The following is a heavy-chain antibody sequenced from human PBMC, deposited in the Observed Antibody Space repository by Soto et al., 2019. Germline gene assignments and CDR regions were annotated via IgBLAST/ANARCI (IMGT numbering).Heavy chain of an antibody. CDR1: GGSISFDHYH. V-gene: IGHV4-30-4*01. J-gene: IGHJ6*02. Sequence: QVQLQQSGPGLVKPSQTLSLTCTVSGGSISFDHYHWTWIRQPPGKVLECIGYVHYSGSVLYNPSLQSRVSISVDTSKNQFALKLSSVTAADTAVYFCAREDDGGDRDYYGLDVWGQGTTVTVSS. D-gene: IGHD2-21*02. CDR2: VHYSGSV. CDR3: AREDDGGDRDYYGLDV.